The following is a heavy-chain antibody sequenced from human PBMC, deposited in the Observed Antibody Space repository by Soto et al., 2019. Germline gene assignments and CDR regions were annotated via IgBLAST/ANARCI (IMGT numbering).Heavy chain of an antibody. J-gene: IGHJ3*02. Sequence: GGSLRLSGGASGVTFSGESVSWVRQARGEGVEWVSAISGSGGSRYYADSVKGRFTISRDNSKNTLYLQMHSLRAEDTAVYSCAKGERSPPSHAAFDIWGQGTMVTVSS. D-gene: IGHD1-1*01. CDR3: AKGERSPPSHAAFDI. V-gene: IGHV3-23*01. CDR2: ISGSGGSR. CDR1: GVTFSGES.